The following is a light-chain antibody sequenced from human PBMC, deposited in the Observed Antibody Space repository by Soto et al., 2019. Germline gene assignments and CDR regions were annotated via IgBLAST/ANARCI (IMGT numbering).Light chain of an antibody. V-gene: IGLV1-47*01. J-gene: IGLJ2*01. CDR3: ASWDDSLSGPV. Sequence: QSVLTQPPSASGTPGQRVTISCSGSISNIGTNYVYWYQQLPGTAPKLLIFRHDQRPSGVPDRFSGSKSGTSASLAISWLRSEDEAEYYCASWDDSLSGPVFGGGTKLTVL. CDR2: RHD. CDR1: ISNIGTNY.